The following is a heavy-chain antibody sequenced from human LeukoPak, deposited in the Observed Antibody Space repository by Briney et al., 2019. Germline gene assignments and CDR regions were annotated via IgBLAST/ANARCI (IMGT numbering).Heavy chain of an antibody. CDR3: ARGTFGVVPNRPFDY. CDR1: GGSFSGYY. V-gene: IGHV4-34*01. D-gene: IGHD3-3*01. Sequence: SETLSLTCAVYGGSFSGYYWSWIRQPPGKGLEWTGEINHSGSTNYNPSLKSRVTISVDTSKNQFSLKLSSVTAADTAVYYCARGTFGVVPNRPFDYWGQGTLVTVSS. CDR2: INHSGST. J-gene: IGHJ4*02.